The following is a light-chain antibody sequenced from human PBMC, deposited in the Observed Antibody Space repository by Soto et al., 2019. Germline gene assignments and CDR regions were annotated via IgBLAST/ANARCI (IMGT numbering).Light chain of an antibody. CDR2: DVS. J-gene: IGLJ1*01. V-gene: IGLV2-14*01. Sequence: QSVLTQPASVSVSPGQSITISCTGTSSDVGGYNYVSWYQQHPGKAPKLMIYDVSNRPSGVSNRFSGSKSGNTASLTISGLHGEDEADYYCSAYTSRSTVHVFGTGTKITVL. CDR1: SSDVGGYNY. CDR3: SAYTSRSTVHV.